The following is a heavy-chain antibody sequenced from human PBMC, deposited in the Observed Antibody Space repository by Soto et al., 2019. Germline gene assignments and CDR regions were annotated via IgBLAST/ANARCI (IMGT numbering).Heavy chain of an antibody. CDR3: ANGSWVHHGSEGGNWLDP. CDR2: ISHSGSST. CDR1: GVTFSNYA. J-gene: IGHJ5*02. Sequence: EVQFLESGGGLVQPGGSLRLSCAASGVTFSNYAMNWVRQAPGKGLEWVSGISHSGSSTYYADSVKGRFTISRDNSKNTLCLQMNSLTAEDTAVYYCANGSWVHHGSEGGNWLDPWGQGTLVTVSS. V-gene: IGHV3-23*01. D-gene: IGHD3-10*01.